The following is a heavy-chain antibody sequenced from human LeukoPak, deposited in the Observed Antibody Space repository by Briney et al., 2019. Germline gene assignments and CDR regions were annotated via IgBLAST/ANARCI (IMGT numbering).Heavy chain of an antibody. V-gene: IGHV3-74*01. CDR1: GFTFSRYW. J-gene: IGHJ5*02. D-gene: IGHD3-22*01. CDR2: INGDGSTT. CDR3: ATGNYYDSRGYYTFGS. Sequence: PGGSMRLSCAASGFTFSRYWMHWVRQAPGKGLVWVSRINGDGSTTSYADSVKGGFTISRDNAKNMMYLQMNSLRAEDTAVYYCATGNYYDSRGYYTFGSWGQGTLVTVSS.